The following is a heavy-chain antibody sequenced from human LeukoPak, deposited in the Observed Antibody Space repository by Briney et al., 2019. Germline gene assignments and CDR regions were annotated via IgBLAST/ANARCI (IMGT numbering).Heavy chain of an antibody. CDR3: ARLTALAGHRGAFDI. V-gene: IGHV4-39*01. D-gene: IGHD6-19*01. CDR2: IYYNVNT. J-gene: IGHJ3*02. CDR1: GGSIGGHTFY. Sequence: SETLSLTCNVSGGSIGGHTFYWDWIRQPPGKGLEWIATIYYNVNTFYNPSLKSRVAISIDMSKSQFSLHLSSVTAADTAIYYCARLTALAGHRGAFDIWGPETMVTVSS.